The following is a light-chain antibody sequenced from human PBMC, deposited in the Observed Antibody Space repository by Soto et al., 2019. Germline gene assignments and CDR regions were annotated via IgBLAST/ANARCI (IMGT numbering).Light chain of an antibody. J-gene: IGLJ1*01. Sequence: QSALIQPASVSGSPGQSITISCTGTNSDLGSYNYVSWYQQHPGKVPKLIIYDVSNRPSGVSNRFSGSKSGNTASLTISGLQAEDEAEYYCTSYRSDSTYVFGTGTKVTVL. V-gene: IGLV2-14*01. CDR3: TSYRSDSTYV. CDR1: NSDLGSYNY. CDR2: DVS.